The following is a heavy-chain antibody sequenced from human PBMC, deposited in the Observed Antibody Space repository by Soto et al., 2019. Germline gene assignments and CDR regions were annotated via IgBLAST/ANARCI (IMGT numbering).Heavy chain of an antibody. V-gene: IGHV3-11*01. CDR1: GFTFSDYY. CDR2: ISSSGSTI. Sequence: GSLRLSCAASGFTFSDYYMSWIRQAPGKGLEWVSYISSSGSTIYYADSVKGRFTISRDNAKNSLYLQMNSLRAEDTAVYYCARGRDYYDSSGYYPPGYWGQGTLVTVSS. D-gene: IGHD3-22*01. CDR3: ARGRDYYDSSGYYPPGY. J-gene: IGHJ4*02.